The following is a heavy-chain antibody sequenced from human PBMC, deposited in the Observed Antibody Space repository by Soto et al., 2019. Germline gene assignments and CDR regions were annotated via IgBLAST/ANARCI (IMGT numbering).Heavy chain of an antibody. CDR3: ARDKHLDDYVWGSYAGMDV. D-gene: IGHD3-16*01. CDR1: VGTFSSYA. J-gene: IGHJ6*02. CDR2: IIPIFGTA. Sequence: SVKVSCKASVGTFSSYAISWVRQAPGQGLEWMGGIIPIFGTANYAQKFQGRVTITADESTSTAYMELSSLRSEDTAVYYCARDKHLDDYVWGSYAGMDVWGQGTTVTVSS. V-gene: IGHV1-69*13.